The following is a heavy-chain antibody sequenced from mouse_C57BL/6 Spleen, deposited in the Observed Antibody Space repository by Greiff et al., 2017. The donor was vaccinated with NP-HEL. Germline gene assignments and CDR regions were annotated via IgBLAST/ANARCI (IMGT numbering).Heavy chain of an antibody. V-gene: IGHV1-42*01. Sequence: EVQLQQSRPELVKPGASVKISCKASGYSFSGYSMNWVKQSPAESLDWIGEIIPSTGGTTFNQKFKAKATLSVDESYSTAYMQLKSLTSEDSAVYYCARRSYSNYVGYFDVWGTGTTVTVSS. CDR3: ARRSYSNYVGYFDV. CDR2: IIPSTGGT. D-gene: IGHD2-5*01. J-gene: IGHJ1*03. CDR1: GYSFSGYS.